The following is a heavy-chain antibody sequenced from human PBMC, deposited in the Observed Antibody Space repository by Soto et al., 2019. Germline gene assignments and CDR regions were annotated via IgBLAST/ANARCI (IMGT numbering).Heavy chain of an antibody. Sequence: EVQLLESGGGLVQPGGSLRLSCAASGFTFSTYAMSWVRQAPGKGLEWVSDISGSGGSTYYADSVKDRFTISTSNSRKMFYLQMNSRRAEDTAVYYCAKGDLTAVITPDYWGQGALDTVS. J-gene: IGHJ4*02. CDR3: AKGDLTAVITPDY. V-gene: IGHV3-23*01. D-gene: IGHD4-17*01. CDR1: GFTFSTYA. CDR2: ISGSGGST.